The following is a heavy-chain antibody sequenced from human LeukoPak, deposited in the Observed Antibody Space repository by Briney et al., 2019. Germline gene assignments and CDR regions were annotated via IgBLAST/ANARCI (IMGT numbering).Heavy chain of an antibody. CDR3: ARGTSGYYFAAGGLDV. D-gene: IGHD3-22*01. CDR1: GGSISSYY. Sequence: PSETLSLTCTVSGGSISSYYWSWIRQPPGKGLEWIGYIYYSGSTNYNPSLKSRVTISVDTSKNQFSLKLSSVTAADTAVYYCARGTSGYYFAAGGLDVWGQGTTVTVSS. J-gene: IGHJ6*02. CDR2: IYYSGST. V-gene: IGHV4-59*08.